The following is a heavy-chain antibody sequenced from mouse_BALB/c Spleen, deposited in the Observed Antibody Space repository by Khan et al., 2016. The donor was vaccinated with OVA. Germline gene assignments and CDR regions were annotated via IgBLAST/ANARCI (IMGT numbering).Heavy chain of an antibody. CDR2: IDPFSGGT. V-gene: IGHV1S135*01. D-gene: IGHD2-2*01. J-gene: IGHJ3*01. CDR1: GYSFTSYY. Sequence: EVKLLESGPEVMKPGASVKISCKASGYSFTSYYIHWVMQSHGTSLEWIGYIDPFSGGTTYDQKFKDKATLTVDKSSNTAYIHLNNLTSEDSAVYYCTRHGYVAWFTYWGQGTLVTVSA. CDR3: TRHGYVAWFTY.